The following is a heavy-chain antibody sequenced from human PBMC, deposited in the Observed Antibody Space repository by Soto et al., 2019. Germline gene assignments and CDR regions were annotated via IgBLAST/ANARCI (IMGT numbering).Heavy chain of an antibody. Sequence: QVQLVQSGAEVKKPGSSVKVSCKASGGTFSSYAISWVRQAPGQGLEWMGGIIPIPGTANYAQKFQGRVTITADESTSTAYMELGSLRSEDTAVYYCARSQGSSTSLEIYYYYYYGMDAWGQGTTVTVSS. CDR3: ARSQGSSTSLEIYYYYYYGMDA. D-gene: IGHD2-2*01. CDR1: GGTFSSYA. J-gene: IGHJ6*02. V-gene: IGHV1-69*01. CDR2: IIPIPGTA.